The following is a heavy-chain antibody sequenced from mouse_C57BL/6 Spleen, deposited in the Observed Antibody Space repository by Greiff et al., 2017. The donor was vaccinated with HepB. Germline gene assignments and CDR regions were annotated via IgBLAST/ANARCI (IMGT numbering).Heavy chain of an antibody. CDR1: GYTFTSYW. D-gene: IGHD2-5*01. V-gene: IGHV1-61*01. Sequence: VQLQQPGAELVRPGSSVKLSCKASGYTFTSYWMDWVKQRPGQGLEWIGNIYPSDSETHYNQKFKDKATLTVDKSSSTAYMQLSSLTSEDSAVYYCARSGSNYVGDYWGQGTTLTVSS. J-gene: IGHJ2*01. CDR3: ARSGSNYVGDY. CDR2: IYPSDSET.